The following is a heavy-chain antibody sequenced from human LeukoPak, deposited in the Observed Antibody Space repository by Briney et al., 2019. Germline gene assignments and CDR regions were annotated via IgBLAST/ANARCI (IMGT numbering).Heavy chain of an antibody. CDR1: GFTFSDYA. CDR3: ARGSYRDY. Sequence: PGKSLRLSCGASGFTFSDYALQSVRQAPGKGLEWVAVISFDGGKTTYADSVTGRFTISRDTSKDTLYLQMGGLRAEDTAIYYCARGSYRDYWGQGNLVRVTS. V-gene: IGHV3-30-3*01. CDR2: ISFDGGKT. J-gene: IGHJ4*03.